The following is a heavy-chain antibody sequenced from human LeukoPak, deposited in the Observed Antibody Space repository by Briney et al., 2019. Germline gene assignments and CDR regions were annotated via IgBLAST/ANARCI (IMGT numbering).Heavy chain of an antibody. D-gene: IGHD5-24*01. Sequence: GASVKVSYKASGYTFTSYYMHWVRQAPGQGLEWMGIINPSGGSTSYAQKFQGRVTMTRDMSTSTVYMELSSLRSEDTAVYYCARDAGRDGYPRRYWGQGTLVTVSS. CDR2: INPSGGST. CDR1: GYTFTSYY. J-gene: IGHJ4*02. CDR3: ARDAGRDGYPRRY. V-gene: IGHV1-46*01.